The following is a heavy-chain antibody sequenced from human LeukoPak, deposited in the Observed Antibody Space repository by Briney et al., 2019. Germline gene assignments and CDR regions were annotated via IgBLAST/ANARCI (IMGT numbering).Heavy chain of an antibody. V-gene: IGHV1-3*01. CDR1: GYTFTSYG. D-gene: IGHD5-24*01. CDR3: ASATPWAGATTPLDY. J-gene: IGHJ4*02. Sequence: ASVKVSCKASGYTFTSYGISWVRQAPGQRLEWMGWINAGNGNTKYSQKFQGRVTITRDTSASTAYMELSSLRSEDTAVYYCASATPWAGATTPLDYWGQGTLVTVSS. CDR2: INAGNGNT.